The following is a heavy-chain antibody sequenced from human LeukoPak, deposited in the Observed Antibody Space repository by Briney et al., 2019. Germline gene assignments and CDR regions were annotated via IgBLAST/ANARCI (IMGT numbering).Heavy chain of an antibody. CDR2: INSNGANI. V-gene: IGHV3-48*03. CDR1: GFTFSSYE. D-gene: IGHD3-16*01. J-gene: IGHJ4*02. CDR3: ARVPRSLIDY. Sequence: PGGSLRLSCAASGFTFSSYEMNWVRQAPGKGLGWVSYINSNGANIHYADSVKGRFTISRDNAKNSLYLQMNSLRAEDMAVYYCARVPRSLIDYWGQGTLVTVSS.